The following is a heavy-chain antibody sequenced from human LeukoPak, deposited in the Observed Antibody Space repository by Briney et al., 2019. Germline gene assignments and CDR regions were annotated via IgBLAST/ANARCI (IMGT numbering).Heavy chain of an antibody. CDR3: ARIIVSGYSYEELDY. J-gene: IGHJ4*02. CDR2: IYTSGST. V-gene: IGHV4-61*02. CDR1: GGSISSGSCY. Sequence: SETLSLTCTVSGGSISSGSCYWRWIRQPAGKGLEWIGRIYTSGSTNYNPSLQSRFTLSVDTSKNQFSLKLSSVTAADTAVYYCARIIVSGYSYEELDYWGQGTLVTVSS. D-gene: IGHD5-18*01.